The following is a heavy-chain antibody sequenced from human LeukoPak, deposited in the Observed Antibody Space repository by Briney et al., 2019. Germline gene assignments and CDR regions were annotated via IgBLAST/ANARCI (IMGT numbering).Heavy chain of an antibody. CDR1: GGSISSGGYY. D-gene: IGHD5-24*01. CDR3: ARGTVVEMATSVDAFDI. V-gene: IGHV4-31*03. J-gene: IGHJ3*02. Sequence: SETLSLTCTVSGGSISSGGYYWSWIRQHPGKGLEWIGYIYYSGSTYYNPSLKSRVTISVDTSKNQFSLKLSSVTAADTAVYYCARGTVVEMATSVDAFDIWGQGTMVTVSS. CDR2: IYYSGST.